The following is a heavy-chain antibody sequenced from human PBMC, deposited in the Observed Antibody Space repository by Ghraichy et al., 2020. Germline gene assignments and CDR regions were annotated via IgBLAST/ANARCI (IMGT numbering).Heavy chain of an antibody. J-gene: IGHJ4*02. CDR3: ARVGGASYYGYFFDC. Sequence: GGSLRLSCAASGFSFSSYWMSWVRQAPGKGLEWVANIKHDGSDKYYVDSMRGRFTISKDNAKNSLFLQINSLRAEDTAVYYCARVGGASYYGYFFDCWGQGTPVTVSS. CDR1: GFSFSSYW. D-gene: IGHD1-26*01. V-gene: IGHV3-7*03. CDR2: IKHDGSDK.